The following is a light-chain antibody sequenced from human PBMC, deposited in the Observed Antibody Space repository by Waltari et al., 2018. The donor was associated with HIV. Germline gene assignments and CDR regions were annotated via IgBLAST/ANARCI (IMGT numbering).Light chain of an antibody. J-gene: IGLJ2*01. V-gene: IGLV1-40*01. CDR2: GNS. CDR1: SSNIGAGYD. Sequence: QSVLTQPPSVSGAPGQRVTISCTGSSSNIGAGYDLPWYQQLPGTAPSVLIYGNSNRPAGFPDRFSGSKSGTSASLAITGLQAEDEADYYCQSYDTSLSGSGVFGGGTKLTVL. CDR3: QSYDTSLSGSGV.